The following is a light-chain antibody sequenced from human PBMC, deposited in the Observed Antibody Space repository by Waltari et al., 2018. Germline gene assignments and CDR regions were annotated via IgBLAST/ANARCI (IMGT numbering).Light chain of an antibody. CDR1: QSIRSY. Sequence: DIQMTQSPSSLSASVGDRVTITCRASQSIRSYLNWYQQKPGKAPKLLIYAAASLQSGGPARVSGSGSGTDFTLTISSLQPEDFAAYYCQQRYSTPRTFGGGTKVEIK. CDR2: AAA. V-gene: IGKV1-39*01. CDR3: QQRYSTPRT. J-gene: IGKJ4*02.